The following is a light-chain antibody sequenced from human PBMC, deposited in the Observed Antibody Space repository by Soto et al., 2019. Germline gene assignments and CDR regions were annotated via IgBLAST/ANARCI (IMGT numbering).Light chain of an antibody. CDR2: DVN. Sequence: QSALTQPASVSGSPGQSITISCTGTSSDIGRYNYVSWYQQHPGKAPKLMIYDVNNRPSGVSSRFSGSKSGNTASLTISGLQAEDEADYYCSSYTSSSTVFGGGTKLTVL. CDR1: SSDIGRYNY. J-gene: IGLJ3*02. V-gene: IGLV2-14*03. CDR3: SSYTSSSTV.